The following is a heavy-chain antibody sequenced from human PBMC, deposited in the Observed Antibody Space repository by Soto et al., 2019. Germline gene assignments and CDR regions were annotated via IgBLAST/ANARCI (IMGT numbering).Heavy chain of an antibody. Sequence: EVQLLESGGGLVQPGGSLRLSCAASGFTFSSYAMSWVRQAPGKGLEWVSAISGSGGSTYYADSVKGRFTISRDNSKNMLYLQMNSLRAEDTAVYYCAKDGSYDFWSGYYLARVFDYWGQGTLVTVSS. V-gene: IGHV3-23*01. CDR1: GFTFSSYA. CDR2: ISGSGGST. D-gene: IGHD3-3*01. CDR3: AKDGSYDFWSGYYLARVFDY. J-gene: IGHJ4*02.